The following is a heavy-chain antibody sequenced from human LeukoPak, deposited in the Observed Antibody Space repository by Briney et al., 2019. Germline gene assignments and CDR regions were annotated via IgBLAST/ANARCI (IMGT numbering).Heavy chain of an antibody. D-gene: IGHD2-21*02. CDR3: ARETLAYCGGDCYSGWFDP. V-gene: IGHV3-48*03. J-gene: IGHJ5*02. Sequence: PGGSLRLSCAASGFSFSSYEMNWVRQAPGKGLEWVSYISSSGSTIYYADSVKGRFTISRDNAKNSLYLQMNSLRAEDTAVYYCARETLAYCGGDCYSGWFDPWGQGTLVTVSS. CDR2: ISSSGSTI. CDR1: GFSFSSYE.